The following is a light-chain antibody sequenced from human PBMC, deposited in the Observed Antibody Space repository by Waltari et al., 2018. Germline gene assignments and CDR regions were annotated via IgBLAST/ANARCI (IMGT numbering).Light chain of an antibody. J-gene: IGLJ2*01. CDR1: SGDIGGSHY. CDR3: TSYTSTNTVI. V-gene: IGLV2-14*03. Sequence: QSALTQPASVSGSPGQSITISCTGTSGDIGGSHYVSWYQQHPGKAPKLMIYDVTRWPSGVSNRFSGSKSGNTASLTISGLQAEDEADYYCTSYTSTNTVIFGGGTKVTV. CDR2: DVT.